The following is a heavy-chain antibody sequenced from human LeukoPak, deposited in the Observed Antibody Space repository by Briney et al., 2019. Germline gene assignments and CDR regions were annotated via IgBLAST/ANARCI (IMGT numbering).Heavy chain of an antibody. CDR1: GGSISSYY. V-gene: IGHV4-59*01. J-gene: IGHJ3*02. CDR3: ARALEWLEDAFDI. Sequence: SETLPLTCTVSGGSISSYYWSWIRQPPGKGLEWIGYIYYSGSTNYNPSLKSRVTISVDTSKNQFSLKLSSVTAADTAVYYCARALEWLEDAFDIWGQGTMVTVSS. CDR2: IYYSGST. D-gene: IGHD3-3*01.